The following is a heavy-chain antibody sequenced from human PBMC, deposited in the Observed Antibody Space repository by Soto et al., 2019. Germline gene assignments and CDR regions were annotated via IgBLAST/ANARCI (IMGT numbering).Heavy chain of an antibody. CDR3: VKGEYYYDSSGYYPFDY. D-gene: IGHD3-22*01. V-gene: IGHV3-64D*06. J-gene: IGHJ4*02. CDR2: ISTNGGST. CDR1: GFTFSIYA. Sequence: PGGSLRLSCSASGFTFSIYAMHRVRQAPGKGLEYVSSISTNGGSTHYADSVKGRFTISRDNSKNTQYLQMSSLRADDTAVYYCVKGEYYYDSSGYYPFDYWGQGT.